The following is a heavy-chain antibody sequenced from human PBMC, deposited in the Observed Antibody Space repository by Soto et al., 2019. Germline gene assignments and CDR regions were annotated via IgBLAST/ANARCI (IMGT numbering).Heavy chain of an antibody. D-gene: IGHD3-22*01. CDR1: GFTFSSYA. CDR2: ISGSGGST. Sequence: PLGSLRLSCAASGFTFSSYAMSWVRQAPGKGLEWVSAISGSGGSTYYADSVKGRFTISRDNSKNTLYLQMNSLRAEDTAVYYCAKDLGSGYYYDAFDIWGQGTMVTVSS. CDR3: AKDLGSGYYYDAFDI. V-gene: IGHV3-23*01. J-gene: IGHJ3*02.